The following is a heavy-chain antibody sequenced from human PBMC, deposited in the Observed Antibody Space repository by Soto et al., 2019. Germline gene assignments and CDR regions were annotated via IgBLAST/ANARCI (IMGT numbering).Heavy chain of an antibody. Sequence: SVKVSCKASGGTFSSYSISWVRQAPVQGLEWMGGIIPIFGTANYAQKFQGRVTITADESTSTAYMELNNLRAEDTAVYYCVRDWSTFWGMDVWGQGTTVTVSS. CDR1: GGTFSSYS. J-gene: IGHJ6*02. CDR3: VRDWSTFWGMDV. CDR2: IIPIFGTA. V-gene: IGHV1-69*13.